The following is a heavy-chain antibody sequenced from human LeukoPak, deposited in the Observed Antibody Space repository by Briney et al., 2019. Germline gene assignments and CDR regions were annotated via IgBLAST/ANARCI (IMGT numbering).Heavy chain of an antibody. CDR1: GFTFSSYG. V-gene: IGHV3-30*18. CDR2: ISYDGNNK. CDR3: AKGRPMGYDFWNEFDY. Sequence: GGSLRLSCAASGFTFSSYGMHWVRQAPGKGLEWVAVISYDGNNKYYADFVKGRFTISRDNSKNTLYLQMNSLRAEDTAVYYCAKGRPMGYDFWNEFDYWGQGTLVTVSS. J-gene: IGHJ4*02. D-gene: IGHD3-3*01.